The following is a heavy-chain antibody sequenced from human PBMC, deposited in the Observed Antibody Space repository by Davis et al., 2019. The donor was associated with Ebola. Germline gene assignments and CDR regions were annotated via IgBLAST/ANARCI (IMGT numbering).Heavy chain of an antibody. CDR3: VKGSITMTVVVYFDL. Sequence: GESLKISCTASGFTFGDHAMSWFRQAPGKGLEWVSAISGSGGSTYYADSVKGRFIISRDNSKNTLYLQMSSLRIEDTAVYYCVKGSITMTVVVYFDLWGQGTLVTVSS. V-gene: IGHV3-23*01. CDR2: ISGSGGST. J-gene: IGHJ4*02. CDR1: GFTFGDHA. D-gene: IGHD3-22*01.